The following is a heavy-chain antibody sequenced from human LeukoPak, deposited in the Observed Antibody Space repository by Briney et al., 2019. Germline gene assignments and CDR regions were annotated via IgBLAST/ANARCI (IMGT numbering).Heavy chain of an antibody. V-gene: IGHV3-21*01. J-gene: IGHJ4*02. CDR3: ARYYYGSGSSFDY. D-gene: IGHD3-10*01. CDR1: GFTFSSYS. CDR2: ISSSSSYI. Sequence: GGSLRLSCAASGFTFSSYSMNWVRQAPGKGLEWVSSISSSSSYIYYADSVKGRFTISRDNAKNSLYLQMNSLRAEDTAVYYCARYYYGSGSSFDYWGQGTLVTVSS.